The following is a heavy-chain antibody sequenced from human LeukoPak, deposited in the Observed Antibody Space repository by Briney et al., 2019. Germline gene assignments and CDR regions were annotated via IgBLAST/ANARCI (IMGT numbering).Heavy chain of an antibody. Sequence: PSETLSLTCTVSGGSISSYYWTWSRQPAGKGLEWIGRIHTSGSTNYNPSLKSRVTMSVDTSKNQVSLKLSSVTAADTAVYYCARSPGYYFDYWGQGTLVTVSS. J-gene: IGHJ4*02. CDR2: IHTSGST. D-gene: IGHD3-10*01. CDR3: ARSPGYYFDY. CDR1: GGSISSYY. V-gene: IGHV4-4*07.